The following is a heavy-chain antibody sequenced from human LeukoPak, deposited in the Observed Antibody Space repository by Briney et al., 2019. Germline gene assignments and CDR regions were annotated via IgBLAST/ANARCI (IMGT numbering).Heavy chain of an antibody. CDR3: ASGHIVVVPAAIRFDY. CDR2: INPNSGGT. J-gene: IGHJ4*02. D-gene: IGHD2-2*01. V-gene: IGHV1-2*02. CDR1: GYTFTSHD. Sequence: ASVKVSCKASGYTFTSHDINWVRQAPGQGLEWMGWINPNSGGTNYAQKFQGRVTMTRDTSISTAYMELSRLRSDDTAVYYCASGHIVVVPAAIRFDYWGQGTLVTVSS.